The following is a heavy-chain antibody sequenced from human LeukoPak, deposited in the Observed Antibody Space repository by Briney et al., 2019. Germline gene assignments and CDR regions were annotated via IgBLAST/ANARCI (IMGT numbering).Heavy chain of an antibody. J-gene: IGHJ5*02. CDR1: GYTFTGYY. D-gene: IGHD3-10*01. CDR2: INPNSGGT. CDR3: ARDRLYYGSGSINWFDP. V-gene: IGHV1-2*02. Sequence: GASVKVSCKASGYTFTGYYMHWVRQAPGQGLEWMGWINPNSGGTNYAQKFQGRVTMTRDTSITTAYMELCRLRSDDTAVYYCARDRLYYGSGSINWFDPWGQGTLVTVSS.